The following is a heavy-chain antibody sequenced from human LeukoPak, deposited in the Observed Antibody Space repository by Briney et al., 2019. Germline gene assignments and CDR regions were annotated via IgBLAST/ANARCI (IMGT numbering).Heavy chain of an antibody. J-gene: IGHJ4*02. CDR1: GGSFTGYY. CDR2: IYYSGHT. CDR3: ARGDYDDHINFDY. V-gene: IGHV4-34*01. Sequence: SETLSLTCAVYGGSFTGYYWRWIRQPPGKGLEWIGSIYYSGHTHYNPSLKSRVTISVDTSKNQFSLKLSSVTAADTAVYYCARGDYDDHINFDYWGQGTLVTVSS. D-gene: IGHD4-17*01.